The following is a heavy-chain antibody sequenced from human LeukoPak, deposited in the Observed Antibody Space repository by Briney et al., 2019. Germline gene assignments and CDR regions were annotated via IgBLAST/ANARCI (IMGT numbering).Heavy chain of an antibody. Sequence: PGGSLRLSCAASGFTFSSYSMTWVRQAPGKGLEWVSSISSSSSYIYYADSVKGRFTISRDNAKNSLYLQMNSLRAEDTAVYYCARHGVRNYYGSGSYWYYFDYWGQGTLVTVSS. V-gene: IGHV3-21*01. CDR3: ARHGVRNYYGSGSYWYYFDY. D-gene: IGHD3-10*01. CDR2: ISSSSSYI. J-gene: IGHJ4*02. CDR1: GFTFSSYS.